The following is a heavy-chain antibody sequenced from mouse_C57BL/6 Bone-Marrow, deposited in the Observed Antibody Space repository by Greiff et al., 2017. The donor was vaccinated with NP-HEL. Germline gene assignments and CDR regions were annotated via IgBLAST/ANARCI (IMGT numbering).Heavy chain of an antibody. CDR3: ARSHPLTTVVAPFAY. J-gene: IGHJ3*01. CDR1: GYTFTSYW. CDR2: IDPSDSET. V-gene: IGHV1-52*01. Sequence: QVQLQQPGAELVRPGSSVKLSCKASGYTFTSYWMHWVKQRPIQGLEWIGNIDPSDSETHYNQKFKDKATLTVDKSSSTAYMQLSSLTSEDSAVYYSARSHPLTTVVAPFAYGGQGTLVTVSA. D-gene: IGHD1-1*01.